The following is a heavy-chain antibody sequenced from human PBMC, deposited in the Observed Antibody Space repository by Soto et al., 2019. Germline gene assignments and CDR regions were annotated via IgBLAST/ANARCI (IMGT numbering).Heavy chain of an antibody. J-gene: IGHJ4*02. CDR1: GFTVSSNY. Sequence: EVQLVESGGGLVQPGGSMRLSCAASGFTVSSNYMSWVRQAPGQGLEWVSVIYSGGSTYYADSVKGRFTISRHNAKNTLYLQMNSLRAEDTAVYYCARVVLDGDYRVHWGQGTLVTVSS. CDR3: ARVVLDGDYRVH. V-gene: IGHV3-53*04. CDR2: IYSGGST. D-gene: IGHD4-17*01.